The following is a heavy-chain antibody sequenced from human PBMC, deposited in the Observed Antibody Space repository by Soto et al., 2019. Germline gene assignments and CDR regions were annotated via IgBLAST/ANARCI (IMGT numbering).Heavy chain of an antibody. Sequence: AGGSLRLSCAGSGFTFRSYAMNWVRQAPGKGLEWVSVISGGGETKFYANSVKGRSTISRDNSKNTLFLQLSSLSAEDTAVYYCARSPTHYYYDTSGYYGIDYWGQGTLVTVSS. J-gene: IGHJ4*02. D-gene: IGHD3-22*01. CDR2: ISGGGETK. V-gene: IGHV3-23*01. CDR3: ARSPTHYYYDTSGYYGIDY. CDR1: GFTFRSYA.